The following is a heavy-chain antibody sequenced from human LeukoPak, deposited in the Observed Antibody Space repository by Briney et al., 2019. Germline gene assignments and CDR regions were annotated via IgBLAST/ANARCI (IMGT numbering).Heavy chain of an antibody. V-gene: IGHV3-43*02. CDR3: ARGRITMVRGVDDAFDI. CDR1: GFTFYDYA. CDR2: ISGDGGST. D-gene: IGHD3-10*01. Sequence: GGSLRLSCAASGFTFYDYAMHWVRHAPEKGLEWVSLISGDGGSTYYADSVKGRFTISRDNSKNSLYLQMNSLRAGDTAVYYCARGRITMVRGVDDAFDIWGQGTMVTVSS. J-gene: IGHJ3*02.